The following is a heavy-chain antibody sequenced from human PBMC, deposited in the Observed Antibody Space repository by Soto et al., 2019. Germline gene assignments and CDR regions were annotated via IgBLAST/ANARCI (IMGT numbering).Heavy chain of an antibody. Sequence: EVQLVESGGGLVQPGRSLRLSCAASGFTFNDYAMHWVRQAPGKGLEWVSGISWNSGSIGYADSVKGRFTISRDNAKNSLYLQMNSLRAEDTALYYCAKDIDHGGLPDYWGQGTLVTVSS. V-gene: IGHV3-9*01. CDR1: GFTFNDYA. CDR2: ISWNSGSI. D-gene: IGHD3-16*01. J-gene: IGHJ4*02. CDR3: AKDIDHGGLPDY.